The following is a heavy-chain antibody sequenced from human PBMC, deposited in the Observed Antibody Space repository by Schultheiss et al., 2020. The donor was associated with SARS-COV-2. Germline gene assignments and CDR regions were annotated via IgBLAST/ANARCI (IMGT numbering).Heavy chain of an antibody. CDR1: GGSVSSGSYY. CDR2: IYHSGST. D-gene: IGHD4-17*01. Sequence: SQTLSLTCTVSGGSVSSGSYYWSWIRQPPGKGLEWIGYIYHSGSTYYNPSLKSRVTISVDTSKNQFSLKLSSVTAADTAVYYCARADGGAYGVNFDYWGQGTLVTVSS. CDR3: ARADGGAYGVNFDY. V-gene: IGHV4-30-2*01. J-gene: IGHJ4*02.